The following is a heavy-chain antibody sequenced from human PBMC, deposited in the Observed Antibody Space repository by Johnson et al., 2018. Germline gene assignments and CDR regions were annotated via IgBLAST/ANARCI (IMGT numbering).Heavy chain of an antibody. D-gene: IGHD1-26*01. CDR1: GFTFSNYA. CDR3: ARGGYSGNWYGMDV. CDR2: IWYDGRSM. V-gene: IGHV3-33*01. J-gene: IGHJ6*02. Sequence: QVQLVESGGGVVQPGRSLRLSCAASGFTFSNYAMHWVRQAPGKGLEWVAVIWYDGRSMGYADSVKGRFTTSRDNSKNTLYLQINSLRDEDTALFYWARGGYSGNWYGMDVWGQGTTVTVSS.